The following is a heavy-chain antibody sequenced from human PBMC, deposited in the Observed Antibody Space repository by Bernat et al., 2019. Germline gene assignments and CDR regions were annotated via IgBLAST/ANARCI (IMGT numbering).Heavy chain of an antibody. CDR2: ISSSGSRL. CDR3: AREDNRPILRDY. Sequence: EVQLVESGGGLVQPGGSLRLSCAASGFTLSSHEMNWVRQAPGKGLEWVSYISSSGSRLYYTDSVRGRFTISRDNAKNSLYLQMNGLRAEDTAVYYCAREDNRPILRDYWGQGTLVTVSS. J-gene: IGHJ4*02. CDR1: GFTLSSHE. V-gene: IGHV3-48*03. D-gene: IGHD2-2*02.